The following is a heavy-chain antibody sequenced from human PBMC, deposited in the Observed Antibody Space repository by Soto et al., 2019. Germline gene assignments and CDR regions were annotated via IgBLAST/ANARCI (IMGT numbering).Heavy chain of an antibody. J-gene: IGHJ4*02. V-gene: IGHV1-69*01. D-gene: IGHD5-12*01. CDR3: ARGRDGYNGGLSFFDY. CDR1: GGTFSSYA. CDR2: IIPIFGTA. Sequence: QVQLVQSGAEVKKPGSSVNVSCKASGGTFSSYAISWVRQAPGQGLEWMGGIIPIFGTANYAQKFQGRVTITADESTSTAYMELSSLRSEDTAVYYCARGRDGYNGGLSFFDYWGQGTLVTVSS.